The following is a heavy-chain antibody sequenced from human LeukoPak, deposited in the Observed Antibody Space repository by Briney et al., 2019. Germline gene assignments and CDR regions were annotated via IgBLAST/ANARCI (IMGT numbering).Heavy chain of an antibody. Sequence: KPSETLSLTCAVSGGSISSNSYYWGWIRQPPGKGLEWIGSIYYSGSTYYNPSLKSRVTISVDTSKNQFSLKLTSLTAADTAVYFCARGSGWPHYFDSWGQGALVSVSS. V-gene: IGHV4-39*07. CDR1: GGSISSNSYY. J-gene: IGHJ4*02. CDR2: IYYSGST. CDR3: ARGSGWPHYFDS. D-gene: IGHD6-19*01.